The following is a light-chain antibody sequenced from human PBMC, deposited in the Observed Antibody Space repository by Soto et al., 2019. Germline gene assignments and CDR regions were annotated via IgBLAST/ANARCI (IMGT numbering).Light chain of an antibody. V-gene: IGKV1-8*01. CDR2: AAS. Sequence: ATQMSQSASSFSASTGDRVTITCRASEGISSYLAWYQKKPGKAPKLLIYAASTLQSGVPSRFSGSGSGTDFTLTISCLQSEDFATYYCQQYYSYPRTFGQGTKVDI. CDR1: EGISSY. J-gene: IGKJ1*01. CDR3: QQYYSYPRT.